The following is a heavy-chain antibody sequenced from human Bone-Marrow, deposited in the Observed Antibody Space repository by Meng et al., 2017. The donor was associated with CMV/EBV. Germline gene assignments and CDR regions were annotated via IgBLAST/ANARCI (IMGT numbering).Heavy chain of an antibody. CDR2: ISGSGGST. Sequence: GGSLRLSCAASGFTFSSYAMSWVRQAPGKGLEWVSAISGSGGSTYYADSVKGRFTISRDNSKNTLYLQMNSLRAEDTAVYYCAKVAQLQKYSNSSSSLIDYWGQGTLVTVSS. CDR3: AKVAQLQKYSNSSSSLIDY. CDR1: GFTFSSYA. J-gene: IGHJ4*02. V-gene: IGHV3-23*01. D-gene: IGHD6-6*01.